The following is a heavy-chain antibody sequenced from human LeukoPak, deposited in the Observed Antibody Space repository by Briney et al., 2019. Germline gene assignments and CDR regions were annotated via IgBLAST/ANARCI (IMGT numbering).Heavy chain of an antibody. CDR3: VRSTDV. J-gene: IGHJ6*02. Sequence: PGGSLRLSCVASGFTFGNHWMHWVRQAPGKGLEWLANIKEDGSEKYFVDYGKGRFTISRDNATNSVYLQMNNLRDEATAVYHCVRSTDVWGQGTTVIVSS. V-gene: IGHV3-7*01. CDR1: GFTFGNHW. CDR2: IKEDGSEK.